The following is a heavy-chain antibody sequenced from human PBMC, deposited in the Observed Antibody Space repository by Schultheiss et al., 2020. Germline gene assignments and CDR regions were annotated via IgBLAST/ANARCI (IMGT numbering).Heavy chain of an antibody. J-gene: IGHJ4*02. CDR1: GGSISSSSYY. V-gene: IGHV4-61*05. CDR2: IYYSGST. D-gene: IGHD6-19*01. CDR3: ARDPWQWLVQDDY. Sequence: SETLSLTCTVSGGSISSSSYYWGWIRQPPGKGLEWIGYIYYSGSTNYNPSLKSRVTISVDTSKNQFSLKLSSVTAADTAVYYCARDPWQWLVQDDYWGQGTL.